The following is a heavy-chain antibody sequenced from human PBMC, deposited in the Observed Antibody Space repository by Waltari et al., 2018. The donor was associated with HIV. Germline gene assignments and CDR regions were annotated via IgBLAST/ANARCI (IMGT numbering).Heavy chain of an antibody. CDR1: GFTFSDYY. CDR3: ARGNNWNDSPYYYYGMDV. Sequence: QVHLVESGGGLVKPGGSLRLSCAASGFTFSDYYMSWIRQAPGKGLEWISYISGSGDTVHYTDAVKGRFTFSRDNAKNSLYLQMNSLRVEDAAVYYCARGNNWNDSPYYYYGMDVWGQGTTVTVSS. V-gene: IGHV3-11*01. J-gene: IGHJ6*02. D-gene: IGHD1-1*01. CDR2: ISGSGDTV.